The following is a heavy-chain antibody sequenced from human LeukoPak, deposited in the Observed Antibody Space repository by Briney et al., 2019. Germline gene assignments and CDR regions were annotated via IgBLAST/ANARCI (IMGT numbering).Heavy chain of an antibody. CDR1: GFTFYTYA. D-gene: IGHD3-16*01. CDR3: ASLRGGAYAFDI. Sequence: GGSLRLSCAASGFTFYTYAMSWVRQAPGKGLEWVSAITVSGHNTYYADSVKGRFTISRDNSKNTLYLQMNSLRAEDTAVYYCASLRGGAYAFDIWGQGTMVTFSS. J-gene: IGHJ3*02. V-gene: IGHV3-23*01. CDR2: ITVSGHNT.